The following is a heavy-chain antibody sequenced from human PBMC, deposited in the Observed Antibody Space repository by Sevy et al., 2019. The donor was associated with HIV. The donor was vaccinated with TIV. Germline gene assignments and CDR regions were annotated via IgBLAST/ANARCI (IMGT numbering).Heavy chain of an antibody. Sequence: GGSLRLSCAASGFTFSAYSMNWVRQAPGKGLEWVSYISSSSGTIYYADSVKGQFTISRDNSKGSLYLQMNGLRAEDKAGYYCSRAGGDCYSKNECWFVSWGQGTLVTVSS. CDR3: SRAGGDCYSKNECWFVS. J-gene: IGHJ5*01. CDR1: GFTFSAYS. V-gene: IGHV3-48*01. D-gene: IGHD2-21*01. CDR2: ISSSSGTI.